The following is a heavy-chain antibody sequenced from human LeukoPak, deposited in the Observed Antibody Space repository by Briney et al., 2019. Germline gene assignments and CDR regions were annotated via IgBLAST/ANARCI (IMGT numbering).Heavy chain of an antibody. D-gene: IGHD3-10*01. J-gene: IGHJ4*02. V-gene: IGHV6-1*01. Sequence: SQTLSLTCAISGDSVCSNSASWNWIRQSPSRGLEWLGRTYYRSKWYNESAASVKSRITINPDTSKNQFSLQLNSVTPEDTAVSYCARAIRGVKDYWGQGTLVTVSS. CDR3: ARAIRGVKDY. CDR1: GDSVCSNSAS. CDR2: TYYRSKWYN.